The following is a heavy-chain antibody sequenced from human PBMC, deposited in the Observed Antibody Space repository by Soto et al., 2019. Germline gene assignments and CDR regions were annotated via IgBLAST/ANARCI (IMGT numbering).Heavy chain of an antibody. CDR2: IYYTGTT. J-gene: IGHJ4*02. D-gene: IGHD2-21*02. CDR1: GGSISSYY. V-gene: IGHV4-59*08. CDR3: ARLGGYYQAFDQ. Sequence: SETLSLTCIVSGGSISSYYWGWFRQPPGKGLEWIGYIYYTGTTTYHPSLKSRVTISIDTSRNQFSLKLNSVTAADTAVYYCARLGGYYQAFDQWGQGSQVTVSS.